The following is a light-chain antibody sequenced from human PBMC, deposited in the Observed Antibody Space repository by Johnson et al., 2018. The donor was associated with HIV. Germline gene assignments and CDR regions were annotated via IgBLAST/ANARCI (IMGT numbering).Light chain of an antibody. CDR2: DNN. V-gene: IGLV1-51*01. J-gene: IGLJ1*01. CDR3: GTWDSSLRVGV. CDR1: SSNIRNNF. Sequence: QSVLTQPPSVSAAPGQKVTISCSGSSSNIRNNFVSWYQQLPGRAPKLLIYDNNKRPSGIPDRFSGSKSGTSATLGITGLQTGDEADYYCGTWDSSLRVGVFGTGTKVTVL.